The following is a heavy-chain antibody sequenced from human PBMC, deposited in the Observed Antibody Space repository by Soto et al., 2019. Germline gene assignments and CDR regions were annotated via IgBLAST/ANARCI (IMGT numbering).Heavy chain of an antibody. CDR3: TTYAGAKVFDC. Sequence: GSLRLSCAASGFTFTNAWMTWVRQAPGKGLEWVGRIKSKTDGGTIDYAAPVKGRFTISRDDSKNTLYLQMNSLKTEDTALYYCTTYAGAKVFDCWGQGTLVTVSS. CDR2: IKSKTDGGTI. V-gene: IGHV3-15*01. D-gene: IGHD1-26*01. J-gene: IGHJ4*02. CDR1: GFTFTNAW.